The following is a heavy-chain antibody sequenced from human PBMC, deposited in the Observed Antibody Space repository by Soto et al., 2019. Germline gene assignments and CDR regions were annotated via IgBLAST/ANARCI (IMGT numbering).Heavy chain of an antibody. Sequence: GGSLRLSCAASGFTFDDYAMHWVRQAPGKGLEWVSGISWNSGSIGYADSVKGRFTISRDNAKNSLYLQMNSLRAEDTALYYCAKGRGAAAGTNYYYYMDVWGKGTTVTVSS. V-gene: IGHV3-9*01. CDR1: GFTFDDYA. CDR2: ISWNSGSI. J-gene: IGHJ6*03. D-gene: IGHD6-13*01. CDR3: AKGRGAAAGTNYYYYMDV.